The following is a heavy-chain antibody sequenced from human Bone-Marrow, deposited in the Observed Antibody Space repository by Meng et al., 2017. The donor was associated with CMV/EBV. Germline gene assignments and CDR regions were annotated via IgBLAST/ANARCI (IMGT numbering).Heavy chain of an antibody. Sequence: GGSLRLSYAASGFTFRRYVMHWVRQAPGKGLEWVASIWDDGSNKYYSDSVKGRFTISRDNSKNTLYLQMNSLRVEDTAVYYCAKVGGYSSMSDYWGQGIRVTVSS. CDR2: IWDDGSNK. J-gene: IGHJ4*02. D-gene: IGHD6-13*01. CDR3: AKVGGYSSMSDY. V-gene: IGHV3-30*02. CDR1: GFTFRRYV.